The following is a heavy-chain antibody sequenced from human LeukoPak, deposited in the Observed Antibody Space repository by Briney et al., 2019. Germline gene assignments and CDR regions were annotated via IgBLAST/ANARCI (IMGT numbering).Heavy chain of an antibody. CDR1: GFTFSDHFSDYY. CDR3: AKDPPLGTTITDAFDI. V-gene: IGHV3-23*01. D-gene: IGHD5-12*01. CDR2: ISGSGGST. Sequence: GGSLRLSCAASGFTFSDHFSDYYMSWIRQAPGKGLEWVSAISGSGGSTYYADSVKGRFTISRDNSKNTLYLQMNSLRAEDTAVYYCAKDPPLGTTITDAFDIWGQGTMVTVSS. J-gene: IGHJ3*02.